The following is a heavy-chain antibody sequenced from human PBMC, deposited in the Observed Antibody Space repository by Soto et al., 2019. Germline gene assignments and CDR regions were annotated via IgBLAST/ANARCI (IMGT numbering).Heavy chain of an antibody. CDR2: VSFNGNIQ. Sequence: QVNLVESGGGVVQPGRSLTLSCAASGFSLSDHSMHWVRQAPGKGLEWVAHVSFNGNIQQYSDSVKGRFTISRDNSNNPVFLQMTGLSAADTALYYCVRMTSMMYFFDHWGQGAQITVSS. CDR3: VRMTSMMYFFDH. CDR1: GFSLSDHS. D-gene: IGHD4-17*01. V-gene: IGHV3-30*04. J-gene: IGHJ4*02.